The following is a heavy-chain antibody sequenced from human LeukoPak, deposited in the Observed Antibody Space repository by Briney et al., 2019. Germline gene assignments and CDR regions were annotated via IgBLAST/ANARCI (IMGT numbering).Heavy chain of an antibody. Sequence: GGSLRLSCAASGFTFSSYAMHWVRQAPGKGLEWVAVISYDGSNKYYADSVKGRFTISRDSSKNTLYLQMNSLRAEDTAVYYCARGGAAREYYFDYWGQGTLVTVSS. CDR3: ARGGAAREYYFDY. V-gene: IGHV3-30-3*01. CDR1: GFTFSSYA. D-gene: IGHD3-10*01. J-gene: IGHJ4*02. CDR2: ISYDGSNK.